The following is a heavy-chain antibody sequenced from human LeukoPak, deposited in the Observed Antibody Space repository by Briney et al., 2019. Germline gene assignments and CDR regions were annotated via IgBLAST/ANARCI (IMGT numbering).Heavy chain of an antibody. CDR1: GFTFSNAW. Sequence: GGSLRLSCAASGFTFSNAWMSWVRQAPGKGLEWVGRIKSKTDGGTIDYVAPVKGRFTISRDDSKNTLYLQMNSLRAEDTAVYYCAKDFHGGSPGGWGQGTLVTVSS. V-gene: IGHV3-15*01. J-gene: IGHJ4*02. CDR2: IKSKTDGGTI. D-gene: IGHD1-26*01. CDR3: AKDFHGGSPGG.